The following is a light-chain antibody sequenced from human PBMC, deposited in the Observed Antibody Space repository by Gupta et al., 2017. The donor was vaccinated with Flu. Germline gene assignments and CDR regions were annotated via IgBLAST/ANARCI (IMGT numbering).Light chain of an antibody. CDR1: SSDIGYYNY. CDR3: SSFADSRYV. Sequence: AVTISCNGSSSDIGYYNYVSWYQQQPGKAPKLLIYEVSNRPSGVPDRFSGSKSGNTASLTVSGLQAEDEADYYCSSFADSRYVFGAGTTVTVL. J-gene: IGLJ1*01. V-gene: IGLV2-8*01. CDR2: EVS.